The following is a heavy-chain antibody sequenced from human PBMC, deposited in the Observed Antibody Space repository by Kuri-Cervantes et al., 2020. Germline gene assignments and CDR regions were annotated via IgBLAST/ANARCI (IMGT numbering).Heavy chain of an antibody. CDR2: IWYDGSNK. Sequence: GESLKISCAASGFTFSSYGMHWVRQAPGKGLEWVAVIWYDGSNKYYADSVKGRFTISRDNSKNTLYLQMNGLRAEDTAVYYCARERRASSSLPYDAFDIWGQGTMVTVSS. V-gene: IGHV3-33*08. CDR3: ARERRASSSLPYDAFDI. D-gene: IGHD6-13*01. CDR1: GFTFSSYG. J-gene: IGHJ3*02.